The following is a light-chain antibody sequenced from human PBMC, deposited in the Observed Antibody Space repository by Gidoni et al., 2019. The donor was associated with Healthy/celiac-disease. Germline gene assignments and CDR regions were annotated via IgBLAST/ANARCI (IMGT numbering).Light chain of an antibody. CDR1: QSISSW. Sequence: IEMTKSPSTLSASVGDRVTITCRASQSISSWLAWYQQKPGKAPKLLIYDASSLESGVPSRFSGSGSGTEFTLTISSLQPDDFATYYCQQYNSYSRTFGQGTKVEIK. J-gene: IGKJ1*01. CDR2: DAS. CDR3: QQYNSYSRT. V-gene: IGKV1-5*01.